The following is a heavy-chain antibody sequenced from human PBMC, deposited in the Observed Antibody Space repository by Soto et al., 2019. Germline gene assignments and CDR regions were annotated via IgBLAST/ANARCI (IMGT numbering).Heavy chain of an antibody. CDR2: INTYNGNA. V-gene: IGHV1-18*01. Sequence: QVQLVQSGAEVKKPGASVKVSCEASGYTFTNYGISWVRQAPGQGLEWMGWINTYNGNANYAQNLQGGVTMHTETSTSTAYMELTSLRSDDTAVYYCARESAVDSSFDYWGQGTLVTVSS. CDR1: GYTFTNYG. CDR3: ARESAVDSSFDY. D-gene: IGHD6-19*01. J-gene: IGHJ4*02.